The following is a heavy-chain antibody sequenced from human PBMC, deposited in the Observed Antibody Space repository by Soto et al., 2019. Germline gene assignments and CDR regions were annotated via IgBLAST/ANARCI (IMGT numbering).Heavy chain of an antibody. CDR3: ARDGGSLGVAAAGTFYY. CDR2: IWYDGSNK. D-gene: IGHD6-13*01. Sequence: GSLRLSCAASGFTFSSYGMHWVRQAPGKGLEWVAVIWYDGSNKYYADSVKGRFTISRDNSKNTLYLQMNSLRAEDTAVYYCARDGGSLGVAAAGTFYYWGQGTLVTVSS. CDR1: GFTFSSYG. V-gene: IGHV3-33*01. J-gene: IGHJ4*02.